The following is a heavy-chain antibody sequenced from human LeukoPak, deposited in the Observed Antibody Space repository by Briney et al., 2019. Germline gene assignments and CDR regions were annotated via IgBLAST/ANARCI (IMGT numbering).Heavy chain of an antibody. CDR3: ARDPAASSRSPGIW. Sequence: KPGGCLRLACAVAGFTVSSYTMSWVRQSPGKGLEWFSSISTSGVDIYYVDSVRGRFTISRDNAGKSLYLQLNSLSDEDTAVYYCARDPAASSRSPGIWWGQGTLVTVSS. J-gene: IGHJ4*02. D-gene: IGHD3-10*01. CDR1: GFTVSSYT. CDR2: ISTSGVDI. V-gene: IGHV3-21*01.